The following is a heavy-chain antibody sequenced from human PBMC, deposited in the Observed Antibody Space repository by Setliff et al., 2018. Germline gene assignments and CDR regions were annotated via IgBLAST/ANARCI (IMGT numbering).Heavy chain of an antibody. J-gene: IGHJ3*02. D-gene: IGHD3-3*01. Sequence: SETLSLTCGVSGISISSGHYWGWIRQPPGKGLEWIATIYHKGRTYYDPSLDSRVTISLDTSKNHFSLRLSSVTAADTAVYYCASPRRDDLDSPFDAFDIWGQGTKVTVSS. CDR3: ASPRRDDLDSPFDAFDI. CDR2: IYHKGRT. V-gene: IGHV4-38-2*01. CDR1: GISISSGHY.